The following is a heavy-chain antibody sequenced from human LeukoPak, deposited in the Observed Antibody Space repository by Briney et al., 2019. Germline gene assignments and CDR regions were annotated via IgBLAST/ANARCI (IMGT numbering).Heavy chain of an antibody. D-gene: IGHD3-22*01. CDR1: GFTFSSYG. V-gene: IGHV3-23*01. Sequence: PGGSLRLSCAASGFTFSSYGMSWVRQAPGKGLEWVSAISGSGGSTYYADSVKGRFTISRDNSKNTLYLQMNSLRAEDTAVYYCARVLQLEYYYDSSGPHYFDYWGQGTLVTVSS. CDR2: ISGSGGST. CDR3: ARVLQLEYYYDSSGPHYFDY. J-gene: IGHJ4*02.